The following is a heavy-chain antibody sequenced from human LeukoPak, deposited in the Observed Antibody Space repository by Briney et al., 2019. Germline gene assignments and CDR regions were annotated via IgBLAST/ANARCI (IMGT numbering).Heavy chain of an antibody. CDR3: ARVSLYYDSSDYYFDY. D-gene: IGHD3-22*01. CDR2: MNPNSGNT. J-gene: IGHJ4*02. V-gene: IGHV1-8*02. Sequence: ASVKVSCKASGYTFTNYDINWVRQATGQGLEWLGWMNPNSGNTGYAQKFQGRVTMTRDMSTSTVYMELSSLRSEDTAVYYCARVSLYYDSSDYYFDYWGQGTLVTVSS. CDR1: GYTFTNYD.